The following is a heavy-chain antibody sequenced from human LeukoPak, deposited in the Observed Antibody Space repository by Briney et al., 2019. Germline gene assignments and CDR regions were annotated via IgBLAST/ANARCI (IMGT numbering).Heavy chain of an antibody. CDR3: ASSGYYTKRYFDY. J-gene: IGHJ4*02. CDR1: GGTFSSYA. V-gene: IGHV1-69*13. Sequence: ASVKVSCKASGGTFSSYAISWVRQAPGQGLEWMGGIIPIFGTADYAQKFQGRVTITADESTSTAYMELSSLRSEDTAVYYCASSGYYTKRYFDYWGQGTLVTVSS. CDR2: IIPIFGTA. D-gene: IGHD3-22*01.